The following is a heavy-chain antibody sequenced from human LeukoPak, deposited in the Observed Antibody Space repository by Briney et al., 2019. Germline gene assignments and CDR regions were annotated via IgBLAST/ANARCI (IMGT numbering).Heavy chain of an antibody. J-gene: IGHJ6*03. CDR3: AKDRCSNGIGCYYYYMDV. Sequence: GGSLRLSCAASGFTFSSYGMHWVRQAPGKGLEWVAVISYDGSNKYYADSVKGRFTISRDNSKNILNLQMNSLRGDDTAVYYCAKDRCSNGIGCYYYYMDVWGKGTTVTIYS. V-gene: IGHV3-30*18. CDR1: GFTFSSYG. CDR2: ISYDGSNK. D-gene: IGHD2-8*01.